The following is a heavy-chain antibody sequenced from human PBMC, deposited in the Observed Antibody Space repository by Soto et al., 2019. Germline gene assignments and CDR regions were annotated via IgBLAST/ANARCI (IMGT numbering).Heavy chain of an antibody. CDR3: ARDGVAAGLYLDN. D-gene: IGHD6-19*01. Sequence: GGSLRLFCAASGFVFRSYWMRWVRQAPGKGLEWVANINQDGSEKYYVDSVRGRFIISRDNAENSLYLQMNSLRAEDTALYYCARDGVAAGLYLDNWGQGTLVTVSS. J-gene: IGHJ4*02. CDR1: GFVFRSYW. V-gene: IGHV3-7*01. CDR2: INQDGSEK.